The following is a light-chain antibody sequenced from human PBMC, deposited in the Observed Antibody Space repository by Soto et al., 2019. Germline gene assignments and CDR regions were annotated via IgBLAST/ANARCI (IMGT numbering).Light chain of an antibody. CDR3: QQLNSYPRT. CDR2: DAS. V-gene: IGKV1-5*01. J-gene: IGKJ1*01. CDR1: QSISSW. Sequence: IRMTQSPSTMSASVGDRVTITCRASQSISSWLAWYQQKPGKAPKLLIYDASSLESGVPSRFSGSGSGTEFTLTISSLQPEDFAAYYCQQLNSYPRTFGQGTKVDIK.